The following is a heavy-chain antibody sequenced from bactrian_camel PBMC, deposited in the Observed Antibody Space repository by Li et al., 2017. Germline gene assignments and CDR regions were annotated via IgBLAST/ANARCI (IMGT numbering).Heavy chain of an antibody. Sequence: VQLVESGGGSVQAGGSLRLSCAASGYTYSSYCSMGWYRRAPGKERELVSTIISDGGTYYADSVKGRFTISQDNANNTVYLQMNSLKPEDTAMYYCAGYSDRYWGQGTQVTVS. V-gene: IGHV3S55*01. D-gene: IGHD2*01. CDR2: IISDGGT. CDR1: GYTYSSYCS. J-gene: IGHJ4*01. CDR3: AGYSDRY.